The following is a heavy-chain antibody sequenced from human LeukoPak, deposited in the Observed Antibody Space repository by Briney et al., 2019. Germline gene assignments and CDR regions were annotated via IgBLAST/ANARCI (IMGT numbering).Heavy chain of an antibody. V-gene: IGHV3-21*01. CDR2: ISSSSSYI. CDR1: GFTFSSYN. Sequence: GGSLRLSCAASGFTFSSYNMNWVRQAPGKGLEWVSSISSSSSYIYYADSLKGRFTISRDNAKNSLFLQMNSLRAEDTAVYYCARVYTYGSPTSYLDYRGQGTVVTVSS. D-gene: IGHD5-18*01. J-gene: IGHJ4*02. CDR3: ARVYTYGSPTSYLDY.